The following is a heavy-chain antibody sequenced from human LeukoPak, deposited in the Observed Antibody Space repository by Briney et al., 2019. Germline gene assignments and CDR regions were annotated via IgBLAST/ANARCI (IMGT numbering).Heavy chain of an antibody. V-gene: IGHV4-59*06. CDR2: IYDSGST. CDR1: GGSISSYY. Sequence: SETLSLTCTVYGGSISSYYWSWIRQPPGKGLEWIGYIYDSGSTYYNPSLKSRFTISVDTSKNQFSLKLSSVTAADTAVYYSAREAVVADDFDYWGQGHLVTVSS. CDR3: AREAVVADDFDY. J-gene: IGHJ4*02. D-gene: IGHD2-15*01.